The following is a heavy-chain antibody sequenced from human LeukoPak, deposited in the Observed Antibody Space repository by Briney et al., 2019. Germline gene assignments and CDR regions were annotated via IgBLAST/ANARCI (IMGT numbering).Heavy chain of an antibody. V-gene: IGHV4-34*01. CDR1: GGSFSGYY. CDR2: INHSGST. Sequence: KPSETLSLTCAVYGGSFSGYYWSWIRQPPGKGLEWIGEINHSGSTNYNPSLKSRVTISVDTSKNQFSLKLSSVTAADTAVYYCARVLRRGGPFDYWGQGTLVTVSS. J-gene: IGHJ4*02. CDR3: ARVLRRGGPFDY. D-gene: IGHD3-3*01.